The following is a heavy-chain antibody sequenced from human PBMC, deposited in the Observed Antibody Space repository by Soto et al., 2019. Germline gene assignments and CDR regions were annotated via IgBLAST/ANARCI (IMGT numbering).Heavy chain of an antibody. J-gene: IGHJ4*02. CDR3: AREKVDSSGYYYVPFDY. CDR2: IYSGGST. CDR1: GFTVLRTV. Sequence: GSRKLSCPASGFTVLRTVMRWVRQATGKGLEWVSVIYSGGSTYYADSVKGRFTISRDNSKNTLYLQMNSLRAEDTVVYYCAREKVDSSGYYYVPFDYWGQGT. D-gene: IGHD3-22*01. V-gene: IGHV3-66*01.